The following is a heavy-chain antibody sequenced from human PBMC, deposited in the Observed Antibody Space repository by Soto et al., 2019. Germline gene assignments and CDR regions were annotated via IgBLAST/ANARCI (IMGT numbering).Heavy chain of an antibody. CDR2: VFGSGGT. Sequence: SETLSLTCTVSRASSSSYFWNWIRQPAGKGLEWIGRVFGSGGTHYNPSLQSRVTISKDTSKNSFSLKLTSVTAADTAIYFCATAAESTPGLFDSWGQGSLVTVSS. J-gene: IGHJ4*02. V-gene: IGHV4-4*07. CDR3: ATAAESTPGLFDS. CDR1: RASSSSYF. D-gene: IGHD6-25*01.